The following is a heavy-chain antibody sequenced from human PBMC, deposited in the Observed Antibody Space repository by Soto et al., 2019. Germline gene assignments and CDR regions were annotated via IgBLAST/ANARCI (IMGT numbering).Heavy chain of an antibody. CDR3: ASIQLWSPAYYYGMDV. CDR1: GYTFTGYY. Sequence: QVQLVQSGAEVKKPGASVKVSCKASGYTFTGYYMHWVRQAPGQGLEWMGWINPNSGGTNYAQKFQGRDTMTRDTSISTAYMELSRLRSDDTAVYYCASIQLWSPAYYYGMDVWGQGTTVTVSS. V-gene: IGHV1-2*02. J-gene: IGHJ6*02. D-gene: IGHD5-18*01. CDR2: INPNSGGT.